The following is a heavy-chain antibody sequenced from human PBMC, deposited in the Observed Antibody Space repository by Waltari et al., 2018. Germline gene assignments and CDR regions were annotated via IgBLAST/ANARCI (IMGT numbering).Heavy chain of an antibody. D-gene: IGHD6-19*01. CDR2: ITSSSTHI. Sequence: QLVESGGGLVKPGGSLRLSCSASGFTFSSWGMTWVRQAPGKGLEWMASITSSSTHILYADAVKGRFTISRDDAKDSLYLQVDSLRVDDTGVYYCTRDVYGSGGDYFEPWGQGTLVTVSS. V-gene: IGHV3-21*02. CDR1: GFTFSSWG. CDR3: TRDVYGSGGDYFEP. J-gene: IGHJ4*02.